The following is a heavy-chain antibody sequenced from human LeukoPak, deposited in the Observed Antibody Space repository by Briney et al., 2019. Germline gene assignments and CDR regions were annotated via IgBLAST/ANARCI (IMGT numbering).Heavy chain of an antibody. Sequence: SETPSLTCTVSGGSISSYYWSWIRQPPGKGLEWIGYIYYSGSTNYNPSLKSRVTISVDTSKNQFSLKLSSVTAADTAVYYCASGGAADAFDIWGQGTMVTVSS. J-gene: IGHJ3*02. CDR1: GGSISSYY. V-gene: IGHV4-59*01. D-gene: IGHD6-13*01. CDR3: ASGGAADAFDI. CDR2: IYYSGST.